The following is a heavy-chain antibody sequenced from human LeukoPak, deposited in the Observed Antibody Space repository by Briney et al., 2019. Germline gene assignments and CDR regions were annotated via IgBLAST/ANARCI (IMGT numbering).Heavy chain of an antibody. CDR3: ARGGDNSYFDY. CDR2: INPGGGST. CDR1: GYTFISYY. J-gene: IGHJ4*02. Sequence: GASVKVSCKASGYTFISYYIHWVRQAPGQGLEWMGIINPGGGSTTYAQKFQGRVTMTRDTSTSTVYMELSSLRSEDTAIYYCARGGDNSYFDYWGQGTLATVSS. D-gene: IGHD4-23*01. V-gene: IGHV1-46*01.